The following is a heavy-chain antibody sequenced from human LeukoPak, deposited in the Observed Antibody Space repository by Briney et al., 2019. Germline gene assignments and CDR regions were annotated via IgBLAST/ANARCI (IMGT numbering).Heavy chain of an antibody. CDR1: GGTFRGYY. CDR3: ARKPYYDILTGYYSLDY. J-gene: IGHJ4*02. Sequence: SETLSLTCAVYGGTFRGYYWSWIRQSPGKGLEWIGEINHSGSTNCNPSLKSRVTISVDTSKNQFSLILSSVTAADTAVYYCARKPYYDILTGYYSLDYWGQGTLVTVSS. V-gene: IGHV4-34*01. D-gene: IGHD3-9*01. CDR2: INHSGST.